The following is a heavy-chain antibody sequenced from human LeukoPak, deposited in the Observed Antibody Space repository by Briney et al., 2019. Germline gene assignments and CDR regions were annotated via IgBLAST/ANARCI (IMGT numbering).Heavy chain of an antibody. CDR1: GYTFTDYY. D-gene: IGHD3-10*01. Sequence: ASVKVSCKTSGYTFTDYYMHWVRQAPGQGLEWMGWINPNSGGTNYARKFQDRVTMTRDTSISTAYMELSRLTSDDTAVYYCARVRGGADYWGQGTLVTVSS. CDR3: ARVRGGADY. J-gene: IGHJ4*02. CDR2: INPNSGGT. V-gene: IGHV1-2*02.